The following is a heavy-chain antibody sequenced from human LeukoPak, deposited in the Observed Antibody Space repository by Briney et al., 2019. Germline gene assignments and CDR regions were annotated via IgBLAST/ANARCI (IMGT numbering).Heavy chain of an antibody. V-gene: IGHV4-59*01. J-gene: IGHJ3*02. CDR2: IYYSGST. D-gene: IGHD3-10*01. Sequence: SETLSLTCTVSGGSISSYYWSWIRQPPGKGLEWVGYIYYSGSTTSTPSLKSRVTLSVYTPKNHFSLRLSSLTAADTAVYFSARDRPAYGSSVYYGSGAKPLDIWGQGKMVTVSS. CDR1: GGSISSYY. CDR3: ARDRPAYGSSVYYGSGAKPLDI.